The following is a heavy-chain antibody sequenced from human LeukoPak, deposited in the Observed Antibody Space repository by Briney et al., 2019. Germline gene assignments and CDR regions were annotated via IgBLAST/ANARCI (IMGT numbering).Heavy chain of an antibody. D-gene: IGHD1-1*01. CDR2: IYTTEST. CDR1: GGSISTYY. Sequence: SETLSLTCTVSGGSISTYYWSWVRQPPGKGLEWIGYIYTTESTNYNPSLESRVIISVDTSKNQFSLMLSSVTAADTAFYYCARRRTTGTTGYFDYWGQGILVTVSS. CDR3: ARRRTTGTTGYFDY. V-gene: IGHV4-4*09. J-gene: IGHJ4*02.